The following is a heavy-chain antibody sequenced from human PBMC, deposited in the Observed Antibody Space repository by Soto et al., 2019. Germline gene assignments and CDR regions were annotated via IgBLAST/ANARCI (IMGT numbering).Heavy chain of an antibody. V-gene: IGHV5-10-1*01. CDR3: ARFMGQWELPDYYYYGMDV. J-gene: IGHJ6*02. CDR2: IDPSDSYT. Sequence: GESLKISCKGSGYSFTSYWISWVRQMPGKGLEWMGRIDPSDSYTNYSPSFQGHVTISADKSISTAYLQWSSLKAADTAMYYCARFMGQWELPDYYYYGMDVWGQGTTVTVSS. D-gene: IGHD1-26*01. CDR1: GYSFTSYW.